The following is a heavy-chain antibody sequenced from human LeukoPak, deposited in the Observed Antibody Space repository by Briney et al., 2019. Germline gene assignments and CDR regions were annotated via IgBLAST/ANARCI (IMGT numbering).Heavy chain of an antibody. V-gene: IGHV3-23*01. CDR2: ISGSGGST. J-gene: IGHJ3*02. CDR1: GFTFSSYA. D-gene: IGHD6-19*01. CDR3: AKVGAVAGGAFDI. Sequence: PGGSLRLSCAASGFTFSSYAMSWVRQAPGKGLEWVSAISGSGGSTYYADSVKGRFTISRDSSKNTLYLQMNSLRAEDTAVYYCAKVGAVAGGAFDIWGQGTMVTVSS.